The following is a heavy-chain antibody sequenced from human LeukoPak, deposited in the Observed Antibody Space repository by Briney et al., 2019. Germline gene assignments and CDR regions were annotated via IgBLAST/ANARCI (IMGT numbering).Heavy chain of an antibody. J-gene: IGHJ4*02. D-gene: IGHD2-2*01. Sequence: GGSLRLSCAASGFTFSSYTLIWVRQAPGKGLEWVSSISGSDSYIYYADSVKGRFTISRDNAKNSLYLQMNSLRAEDTAVYYCARDRTKSPAAPPFFDYWGQGTLVTVSS. CDR2: ISGSDSYI. CDR1: GFTFSSYT. CDR3: ARDRTKSPAAPPFFDY. V-gene: IGHV3-21*01.